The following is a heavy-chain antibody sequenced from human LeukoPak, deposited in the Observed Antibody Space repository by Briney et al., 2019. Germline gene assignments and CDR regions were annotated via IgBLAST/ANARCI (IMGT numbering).Heavy chain of an antibody. CDR1: GYTFTGYY. V-gene: IGHV1-2*02. Sequence: ASVKVSCKASGYTFTGYYMHWVRQAPGQGLEWMGWINPNSGGTNYAQKFQGRVTMTRDTSISTASMDVNRLTSYDMAWYDLSRDRYVVVPAKRNFWGKGTTVTVSS. J-gene: IGHJ6*03. D-gene: IGHD2-2*01. CDR2: INPNSGGT. CDR3: SRDRYVVVPAKRNF.